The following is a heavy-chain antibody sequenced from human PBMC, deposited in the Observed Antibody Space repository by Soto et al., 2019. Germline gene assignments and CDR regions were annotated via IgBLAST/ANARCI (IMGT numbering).Heavy chain of an antibody. CDR1: GFSLSTSGMR. CDR2: IDWDDDK. D-gene: IGHD2-21*02. Sequence: SGPTLVNPTQTLTLTCTFSGFSLSTSGMRVSWIRQPPGKALEWLARIDWDDDKFYSTSLKTRLTISKDTSKNQVVLTMTNMDPVDTATYYCARIPPRCGGDCYPDYWGQGTRGTVSA. V-gene: IGHV2-70*04. CDR3: ARIPPRCGGDCYPDY. J-gene: IGHJ4*02.